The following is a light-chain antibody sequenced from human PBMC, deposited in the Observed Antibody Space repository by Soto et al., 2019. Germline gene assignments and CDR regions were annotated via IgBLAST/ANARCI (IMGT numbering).Light chain of an antibody. CDR2: GAS. V-gene: IGKV3-20*01. Sequence: EIVLTQSPGTLSLSPGERATLSCRASESVSSSYLAWYQQQPGQPPRLLIYGASSRATGIPDRLSGSGSGTDFTLTISRLEPEDFAVYYCQQYGSSLFTFGPGTIVDIK. CDR3: QQYGSSLFT. CDR1: ESVSSSY. J-gene: IGKJ3*01.